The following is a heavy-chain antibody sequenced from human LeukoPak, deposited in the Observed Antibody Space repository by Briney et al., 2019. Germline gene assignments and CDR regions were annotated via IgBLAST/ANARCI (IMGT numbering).Heavy chain of an antibody. J-gene: IGHJ4*02. CDR1: GFTFSSYS. CDR2: ISSSSSYI. V-gene: IGHV3-21*01. Sequence: GGSLSLSCAASGFTFSSYSMNWVRQAPGKGLEWVSSISSSSSYIYYADSVKGRFTISRDNAKNSLYLQMNSLRAEDTAVYYCARSNYDSSGYYPSHFDYWGQGTLVTVSS. D-gene: IGHD3-22*01. CDR3: ARSNYDSSGYYPSHFDY.